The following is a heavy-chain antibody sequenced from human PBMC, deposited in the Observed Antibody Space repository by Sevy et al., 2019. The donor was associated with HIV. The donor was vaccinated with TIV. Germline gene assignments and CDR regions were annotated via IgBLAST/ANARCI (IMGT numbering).Heavy chain of an antibody. CDR3: AKDFCSGGSCYSAFVY. Sequence: ASVKVSCKASGYSFTSYIMHWVRQAPGQRLEWIGWVNAGNGDTKYSQKFQGRVTITRDTSASTAYMELNSLRSEETAVYYCAKDFCSGGSCYSAFVYWGQGTLVTVSS. V-gene: IGHV1-3*01. CDR2: VNAGNGDT. J-gene: IGHJ4*02. CDR1: GYSFTSYI. D-gene: IGHD2-15*01.